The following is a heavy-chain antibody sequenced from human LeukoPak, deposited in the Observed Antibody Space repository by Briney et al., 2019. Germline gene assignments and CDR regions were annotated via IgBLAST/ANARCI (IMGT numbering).Heavy chain of an antibody. CDR3: ARTRGYCSSTSCYSMDV. D-gene: IGHD2-2*01. Sequence: PGGSLRLSCAASGFTVSSNYMSWVRQAPGKGLEWVSVIYSGGSTYHADSVKGRFTISRDNSKNTLYLQMNSLRAEDTAVYYCARTRGYCSSTSCYSMDVWGKGTTVTVSS. J-gene: IGHJ6*04. CDR2: IYSGGST. V-gene: IGHV3-53*01. CDR1: GFTVSSNY.